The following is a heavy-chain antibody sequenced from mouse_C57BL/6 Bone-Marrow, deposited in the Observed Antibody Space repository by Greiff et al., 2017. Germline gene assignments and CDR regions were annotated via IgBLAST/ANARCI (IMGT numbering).Heavy chain of an antibody. CDR2: IDPSDSYT. CDR3: ARLDAYLPFYAMDY. J-gene: IGHJ4*01. V-gene: IGHV1-69*01. Sequence: QVQLQQPGAELVMPGASVKLSCKASGYTFTSYWMHWVKQRPGQGLEWIGEIDPSDSYTNYNQKFKGKSTLTVDKSSSTAYMQLSSLTSEDSAVYYCARLDAYLPFYAMDYWGQGTSVTGSS. D-gene: IGHD2-1*01. CDR1: GYTFTSYW.